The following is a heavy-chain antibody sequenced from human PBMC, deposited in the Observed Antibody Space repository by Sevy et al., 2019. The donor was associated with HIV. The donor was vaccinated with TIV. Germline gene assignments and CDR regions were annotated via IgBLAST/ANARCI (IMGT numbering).Heavy chain of an antibody. D-gene: IGHD4-17*01. Sequence: GGSLRLSCAASGFTFSSYDMHWVRQAPGRGLEWVAVISYDGSTKYYADSVKGRFTISRDNSKNTLFLQRISLRPEDTSVYYCARDQHDYGGNLRTGWFDPWGQGTLVTVSS. V-gene: IGHV3-30-3*01. CDR3: ARDQHDYGGNLRTGWFDP. CDR1: GFTFSSYD. CDR2: ISYDGSTK. J-gene: IGHJ5*02.